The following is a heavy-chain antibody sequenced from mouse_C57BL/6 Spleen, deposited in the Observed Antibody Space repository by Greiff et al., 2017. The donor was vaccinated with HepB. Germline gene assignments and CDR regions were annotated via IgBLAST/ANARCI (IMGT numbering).Heavy chain of an antibody. CDR1: GYTFTSYG. Sequence: VKLVESGAELARPGASVKLSCKASGYTFTSYGISWVKQRTGQGLEWIGEIYPRSGNTYYNEKFKGKATLTADKSSSTAYMELRSLTSEDSAVYFCARLVGPRDGYYVDYWGQGTTLTVSS. J-gene: IGHJ2*01. V-gene: IGHV1-81*01. CDR3: ARLVGPRDGYYVDY. D-gene: IGHD2-3*01. CDR2: IYPRSGNT.